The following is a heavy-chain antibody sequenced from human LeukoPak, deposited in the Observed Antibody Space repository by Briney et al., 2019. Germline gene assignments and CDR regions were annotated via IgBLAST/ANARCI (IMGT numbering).Heavy chain of an antibody. CDR2: RGSAGGD. Sequence: PGGSLRLSCAASGFKFINYAVSWARQAPGKGLEWDSARGSAGGDYYADSVKGRFTISRDNSATTFYLQMNNLRAEDTARYFCASRTWVGGGQYAFDVWGQGTMVTVSS. D-gene: IGHD1-1*01. V-gene: IGHV3-23*01. J-gene: IGHJ3*01. CDR3: ASRTWVGGGQYAFDV. CDR1: GFKFINYA.